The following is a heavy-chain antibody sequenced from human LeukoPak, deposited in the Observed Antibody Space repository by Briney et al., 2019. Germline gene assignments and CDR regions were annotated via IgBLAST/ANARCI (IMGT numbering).Heavy chain of an antibody. CDR1: GFTFSTYW. D-gene: IGHD2-15*01. CDR2: IHQDGNEK. V-gene: IGHV3-7*03. Sequence: QPGGSLRLSCAASGFTFSTYWMSWVRQAPGKGLEWVANIHQDGNEKYYVDSVKGRFTISRDNAKNSLYLQMNSLRAEDTALYYCARGYCSGNSCRLFDYWGQGTLVTVSS. CDR3: ARGYCSGNSCRLFDY. J-gene: IGHJ4*02.